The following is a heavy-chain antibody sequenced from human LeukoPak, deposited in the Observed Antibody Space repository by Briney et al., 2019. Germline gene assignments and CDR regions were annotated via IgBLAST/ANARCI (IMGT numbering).Heavy chain of an antibody. D-gene: IGHD4-23*01. CDR3: ARLTPCPIGYSIHYYYYMDV. CDR2: IYTSGST. CDR1: GGSISSYY. V-gene: IGHV4-4*09. J-gene: IGHJ6*03. Sequence: SETLSLTCTVSGGSISSYYWSWIRQPPGKGLEWIGYIYTSGSTNYNPSLKSRVTISVNTSKNNSPLKQSSVTTADTAEYYCARLTPCPIGYSIHYYYYMDVWGKGTTVIVSS.